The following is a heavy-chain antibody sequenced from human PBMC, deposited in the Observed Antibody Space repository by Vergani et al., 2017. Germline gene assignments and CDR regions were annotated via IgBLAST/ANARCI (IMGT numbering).Heavy chain of an antibody. CDR1: GYSFTSYW. CDR2: IYPGDSDT. V-gene: IGHV5-51*01. D-gene: IGHD3-22*01. J-gene: IGHJ3*02. Sequence: EVQLVQSGAEVKKPGESLKISCKGSGYSFTSYWIGWVRQMPGKGLEWMGIIYPGDSDTRYSPSFQGQVTISADKSISTAYLQWSSLKASDTAMYDCARHLYYYDSSGYDAFDIWGQGTMVTVSS. CDR3: ARHLYYYDSSGYDAFDI.